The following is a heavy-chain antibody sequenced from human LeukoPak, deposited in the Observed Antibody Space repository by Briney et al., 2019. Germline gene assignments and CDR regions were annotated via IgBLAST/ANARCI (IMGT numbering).Heavy chain of an antibody. CDR3: ARSQGGNTLWFDP. V-gene: IGHV1-46*01. CDR2: INTSGGST. CDR1: GYTFTSYY. Sequence: ASVKVSCKASGYTFTSYYMYWVRQAPGQGLEWMGIINTSGGSTTYAQKFQGRVSMIRDTSTSTVYLEVSSLRSEDTAVYYCARSQGGNTLWFDPWGQGTLVTVSS. J-gene: IGHJ5*02. D-gene: IGHD4-23*01.